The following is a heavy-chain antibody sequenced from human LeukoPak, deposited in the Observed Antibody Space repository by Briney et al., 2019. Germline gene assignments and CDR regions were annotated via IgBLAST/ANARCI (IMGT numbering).Heavy chain of an antibody. V-gene: IGHV3-30*02. CDR1: GFIFSSHA. CDR3: AKDMSDSSGYIDY. CDR2: IWYATGNE. D-gene: IGHD3-22*01. J-gene: IGHJ4*02. Sequence: GGSLRLSCAASGFIFSSHAMRWVRQAPGKGLEWVAIIWYATGNEYYADSVKGRFTISRDNSQNTLYLQMNSLRPEDTAVYYCAKDMSDSSGYIDYWGQGTLVTVSS.